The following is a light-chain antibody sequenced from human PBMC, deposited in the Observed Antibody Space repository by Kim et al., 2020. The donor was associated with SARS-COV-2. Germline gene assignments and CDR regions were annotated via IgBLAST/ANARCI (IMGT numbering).Light chain of an antibody. CDR2: SNT. V-gene: IGLV1-44*01. Sequence: GQRVTISCSGSSSNIGSNAVNWYQQLPGTAPKLLLYSNTQRPSGVPDRLSGSKSGTSASLATSGLQSEDEADYYCAAWDDSLNGVVFGGGTQLTVL. CDR3: AAWDDSLNGVV. CDR1: SSNIGSNA. J-gene: IGLJ2*01.